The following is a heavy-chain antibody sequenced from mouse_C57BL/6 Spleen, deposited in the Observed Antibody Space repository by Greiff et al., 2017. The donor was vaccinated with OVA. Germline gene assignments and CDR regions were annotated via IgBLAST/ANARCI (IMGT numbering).Heavy chain of an antibody. J-gene: IGHJ4*01. CDR3: ARSPLTTVVAYYAMDY. V-gene: IGHV1-82*01. CDR2: IYPGAGDT. D-gene: IGHD1-1*01. CDR1: GYAFSSSW. Sequence: QVQLQQSGPELVKPGASVKISCKASGYAFSSSWMNWVKQRPGKGLEWIGRIYPGAGDTNYNGKFKGKATLTADKSSSTAYMQLSSLTSEDSAVYFCARSPLTTVVAYYAMDYWGQGTSVTVSS.